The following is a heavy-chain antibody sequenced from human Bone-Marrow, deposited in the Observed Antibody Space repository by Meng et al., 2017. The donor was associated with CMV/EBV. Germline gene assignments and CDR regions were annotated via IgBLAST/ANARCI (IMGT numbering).Heavy chain of an antibody. CDR3: ARGLRPRYWFDP. CDR1: GGTFSSYA. J-gene: IGHJ5*02. CDR2: IIPIFGTA. V-gene: IGHV1-69*12. Sequence: QVQLGLLGDEVTMLGSSVKVSVKASGGTFSSYAISWVRQAPGQGLEWMGGIIPIFGTANYAQKFQGRVTITADESTSTAYMELSSLRSEDTAVYYCARGLRPRYWFDPWGQGTLVTVSS. D-gene: IGHD5-12*01.